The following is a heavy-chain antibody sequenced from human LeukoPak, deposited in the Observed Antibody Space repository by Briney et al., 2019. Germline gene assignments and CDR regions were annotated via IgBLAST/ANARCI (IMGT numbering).Heavy chain of an antibody. Sequence: GGSLRLSCAASGFTFSGYDMSWVRQAPGKGLEWVSAISGSGGSTYYADSVKGRFTISRDNSKNTLYLQMNSLRAEDTAVYYCAKLSGIVVVTSEYFQHWGQGTLVTVSS. D-gene: IGHD2-21*02. CDR3: AKLSGIVVVTSEYFQH. CDR1: GFTFSGYD. CDR2: ISGSGGST. V-gene: IGHV3-23*01. J-gene: IGHJ1*01.